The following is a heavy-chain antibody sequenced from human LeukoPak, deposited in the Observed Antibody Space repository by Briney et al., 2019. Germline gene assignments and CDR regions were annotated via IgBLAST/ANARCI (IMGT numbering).Heavy chain of an antibody. J-gene: IGHJ4*02. D-gene: IGHD2-21*02. Sequence: GASVKVSCKASGYTFTNSAISWVRQAPGQGLEWMGWINPNSGGTNYAQKFQGRVTMTRDTSISTAYMELSRLRSDDTAVYYCARNIVVVTAIFDYWGQGTLVTVSS. V-gene: IGHV1-2*02. CDR1: GYTFTNSA. CDR3: ARNIVVVTAIFDY. CDR2: INPNSGGT.